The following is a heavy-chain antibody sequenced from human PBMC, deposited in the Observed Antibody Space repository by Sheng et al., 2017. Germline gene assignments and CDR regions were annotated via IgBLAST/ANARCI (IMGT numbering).Heavy chain of an antibody. D-gene: IGHD4-17*01. Sequence: QVQLQESGPGLVKPSETLSLTCTVSGYSISSGYYWGWIRQPPGKGLEWIGSIYHSGSTYYNPSLKSRVTISVDTSKNQFSLKLSSVTAADTAVYYCATGLTTQPLNWFDPWGQGTPGHRLL. CDR1: GYSISSGYY. CDR2: IYHSGST. V-gene: IGHV4-38-2*02. J-gene: IGHJ5*02. CDR3: ATGLTTQPLNWFDP.